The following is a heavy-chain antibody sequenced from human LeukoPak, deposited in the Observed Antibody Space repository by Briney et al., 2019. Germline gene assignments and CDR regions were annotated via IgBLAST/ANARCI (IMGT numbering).Heavy chain of an antibody. CDR1: GFIFSTFW. CDR2: IKKDGTET. D-gene: IGHD3/OR15-3a*01. CDR3: ARALDNFYYFDL. Sequence: GGSLRLSCAASGFIFSTFWMSWVRQAPGKGLEWVAHIKKDGTETYYVDSVKGRFTISRDNAKNSLYLRMYSLTAEDTAVYYCARALDNFYYFDLWGQGTLVTVSS. V-gene: IGHV3-7*01. J-gene: IGHJ4*02.